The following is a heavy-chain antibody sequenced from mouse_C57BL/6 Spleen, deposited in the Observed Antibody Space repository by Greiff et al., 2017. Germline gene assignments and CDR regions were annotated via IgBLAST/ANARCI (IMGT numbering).Heavy chain of an antibody. D-gene: IGHD2-14*01. CDR2: IYPGSGST. CDR3: ARGTYYYAMDY. CDR1: GYAFSSSW. V-gene: IGHV1-55*01. J-gene: IGHJ4*01. Sequence: QVQLQQSGPELVKPGASVKISCKASGYAFSSSWMNWVKQRPGQGLEWIGDIYPGSGSTNYNEKFKSKATLTVDTSSSTAYMQLSSLTSEDSAVYYCARGTYYYAMDYWGQGTSVTVSS.